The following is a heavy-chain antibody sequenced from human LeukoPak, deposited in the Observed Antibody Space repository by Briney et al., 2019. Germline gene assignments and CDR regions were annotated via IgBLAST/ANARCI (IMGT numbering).Heavy chain of an antibody. V-gene: IGHV3-7*01. CDR2: IKQDGSEK. Sequence: PGGSLRLSCAASGFTFSNAWMNWVRQAPGKGLEWVANIKQDGSEKYYVDSVKGRFTISRDNAKNSLYLQMNSLRAEDTAVYYCARGGGFIIEHWGQGTLVTVSS. J-gene: IGHJ4*02. CDR1: GFTFSNAW. D-gene: IGHD3-16*02. CDR3: ARGGGFIIEH.